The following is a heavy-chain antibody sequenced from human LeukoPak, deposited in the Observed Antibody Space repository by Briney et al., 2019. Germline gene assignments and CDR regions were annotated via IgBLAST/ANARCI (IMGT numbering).Heavy chain of an antibody. CDR2: IRQDGATQ. J-gene: IGHJ4*02. CDR3: ARDSCSGGSCYSLDY. Sequence: GGSLRLSCAASGFTFSNYWMRWVRQAPGKGLEWVANIRQDGATQYYVDSVKGRFTISRDNSKNTLYLQMGSLRAEDMAVYYCARDSCSGGSCYSLDYWGQGTLVTVSS. V-gene: IGHV3-7*01. D-gene: IGHD2-15*01. CDR1: GFTFSNYW.